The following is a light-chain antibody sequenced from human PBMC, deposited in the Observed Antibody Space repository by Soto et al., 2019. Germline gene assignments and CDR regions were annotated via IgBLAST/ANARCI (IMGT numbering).Light chain of an antibody. CDR2: DTS. J-gene: IGLJ2*01. CDR1: TGAVTSGHY. Sequence: QAVVTQESSLTVSPGGTATLTCGSSTGAVTSGHYPYWFQQRPGQAPKTLIYDTSSKHSWTPARFSGSLLGGRAALTLAGAQPEDEADYYCLLSFSDGRGIFGGGTKLTVL. V-gene: IGLV7-46*01. CDR3: LLSFSDGRGI.